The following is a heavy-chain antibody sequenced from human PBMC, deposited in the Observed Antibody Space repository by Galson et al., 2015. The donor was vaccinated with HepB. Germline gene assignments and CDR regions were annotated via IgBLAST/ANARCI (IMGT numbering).Heavy chain of an antibody. Sequence: SLRLSCAASGFSVNDNNMCWVRQAPGKGLEWVSVVHGNGDIYYADSVKGRFSTSRDIRMNTLSLHMKSLRAEDTAMYYCASFGGSYIGGWGQGILVTVSS. J-gene: IGHJ4*02. CDR3: ASFGGSYIGG. CDR2: VHGNGDI. D-gene: IGHD3-16*01. V-gene: IGHV3-53*01. CDR1: GFSVNDNN.